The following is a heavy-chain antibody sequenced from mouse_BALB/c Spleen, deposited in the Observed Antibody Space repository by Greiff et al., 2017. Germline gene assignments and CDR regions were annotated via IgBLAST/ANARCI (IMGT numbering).Heavy chain of an antibody. CDR1: GYSFTSYW. CDR2: IYPGNSDT. CDR3: TRGFTTATTWFAY. Sequence: EVQVVESGTVLARPGASVKMSCKASGYSFTSYWMHWVKQRPGQGLEWIGAIYPGNSDTSYNQKFKGKAKLTAVTSASTAYMELSSLTNEDSAVYYCTRGFTTATTWFAYWGQGTLVTVSA. V-gene: IGHV1-5*01. J-gene: IGHJ3*01. D-gene: IGHD1-2*01.